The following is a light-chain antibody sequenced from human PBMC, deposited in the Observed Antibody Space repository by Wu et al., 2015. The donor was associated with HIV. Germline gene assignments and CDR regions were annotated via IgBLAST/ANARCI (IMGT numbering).Light chain of an antibody. CDR1: QSVSSSY. Sequence: EIVLTQSPGTLSLSPGERATLSCRASQSVSSSYLAWYQQKPGQAPRLLIYGASSRATGIPDGFSGSGSGTDFTLTISRLEPEDFAVYYCQQYGSSPYTFGQGTKAGDQT. J-gene: IGKJ2*01. CDR2: GAS. V-gene: IGKV3-20*01. CDR3: QQYGSSPYT.